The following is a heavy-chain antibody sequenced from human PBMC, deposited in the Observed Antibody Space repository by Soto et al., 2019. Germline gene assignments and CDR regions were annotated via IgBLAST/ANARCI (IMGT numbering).Heavy chain of an antibody. CDR3: ARNYGSGTAELDY. CDR2: IYYSGST. CDR1: GGSISSGGYY. D-gene: IGHD3-10*01. J-gene: IGHJ4*02. Sequence: QVQLQESGPGLVKPSQTLSLTCTVSGGSISSGGYYWSWIRQHPGKGPEWIGYIYYSGSTYYNPALKRLVTISVETSKNQFSLKLSSVTAADTAVDYCARNYGSGTAELDYWGQGTLVTVSS. V-gene: IGHV4-31*01.